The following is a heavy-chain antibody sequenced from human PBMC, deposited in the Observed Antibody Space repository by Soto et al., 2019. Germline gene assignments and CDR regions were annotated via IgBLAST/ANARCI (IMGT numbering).Heavy chain of an antibody. CDR3: AREGSRSGRPRPHTYIDY. CDR1: GDTFTNSA. V-gene: IGHV1-18*01. CDR2: ISAYNGNT. D-gene: IGHD6-13*01. J-gene: IGHJ4*02. Sequence: ASVKVSCKASGDTFTNSAFIWVRQAPGQGLEWMGWISAYNGNTDYEQKFQGRVTMTTDTSTSTAHMELRSLRSDDTAVYYCAREGSRSGRPRPHTYIDYWGQGSLVTVSS.